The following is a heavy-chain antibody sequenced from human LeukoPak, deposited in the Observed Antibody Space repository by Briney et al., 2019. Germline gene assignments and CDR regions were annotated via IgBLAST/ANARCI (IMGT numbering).Heavy chain of an antibody. V-gene: IGHV5-51*01. CDR1: GYSFTSYW. Sequence: GESLKISCKGSGYSFTSYWIGWVRQMPGKGLEWMGIIYPGDSDTRYSPSFQGQVTISADKSISTAYLQWSSLKASDTAMYYCARGEGVVPAAIFAPYFAYWGQGTLVTVSS. J-gene: IGHJ4*02. CDR3: ARGEGVVPAAIFAPYFAY. D-gene: IGHD2-2*01. CDR2: IYPGDSDT.